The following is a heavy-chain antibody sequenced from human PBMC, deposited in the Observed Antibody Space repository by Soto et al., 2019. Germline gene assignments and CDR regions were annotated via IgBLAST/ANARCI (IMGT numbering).Heavy chain of an antibody. CDR3: ARDFGHGYYLDY. D-gene: IGHD3-3*01. CDR1: GFSFSNYD. V-gene: IGHV3-48*02. Sequence: GGSLRLSCVASGFSFSNYDMNWVRQAPGKGLEWVSYITDTSDTVHYADSVRGRFTISRDNAESSLYLQLNSLRDEDTAVYFCARDFGHGYYLDYWGRGTLVTPSS. J-gene: IGHJ4*01. CDR2: ITDTSDTV.